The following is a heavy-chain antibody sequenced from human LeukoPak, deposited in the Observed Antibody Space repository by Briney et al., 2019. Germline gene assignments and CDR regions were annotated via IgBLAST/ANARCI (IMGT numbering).Heavy chain of an antibody. V-gene: IGHV3-33*01. CDR3: ASSRLAAVFDY. Sequence: QTGGSLRLSCAASGFTFSSYGMHWVRQAPGKGLEWVAVIWYDGSNKYYADSVKGRFTISRDNSKNTLYLQMNSLRAEDTAVYYCASSRLAAVFDYWGQGTLVTVSS. J-gene: IGHJ4*02. CDR2: IWYDGSNK. D-gene: IGHD6-19*01. CDR1: GFTFSSYG.